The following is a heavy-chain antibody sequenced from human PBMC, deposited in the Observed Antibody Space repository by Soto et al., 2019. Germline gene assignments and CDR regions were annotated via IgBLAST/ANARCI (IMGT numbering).Heavy chain of an antibody. CDR1: GFTVSSNY. CDR2: IYSGGST. CDR3: ARAAGYYGSGSYDYFDY. D-gene: IGHD3-10*01. J-gene: IGHJ4*02. V-gene: IGHV3-53*01. Sequence: GGSLRLSCAASGFTVSSNYMSWVCQAPGKGLEWVSVIYSGGSTYYADSVKGRFTISRDNSKNTLYLQMNSLRAEDTAVYYCARAAGYYGSGSYDYFDYWGQGTLVTVSS.